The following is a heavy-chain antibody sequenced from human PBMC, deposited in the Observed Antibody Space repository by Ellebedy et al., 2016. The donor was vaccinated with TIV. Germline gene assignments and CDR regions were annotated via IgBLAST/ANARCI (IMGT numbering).Heavy chain of an antibody. CDR2: IYPGDSDT. D-gene: IGHD3-22*01. V-gene: IGHV5-51*01. CDR3: ARRARDYYDSSGYHLDY. Sequence: GESLKISXKGSGYSFTSYWIGWVRQMPGKGLEWMGIIYPGDSDTRYSPSFQGQVTISADKSISTAYLQWSSLKASDTAMYYCARRARDYYDSSGYHLDYWGQGTLVTVSS. J-gene: IGHJ4*02. CDR1: GYSFTSYW.